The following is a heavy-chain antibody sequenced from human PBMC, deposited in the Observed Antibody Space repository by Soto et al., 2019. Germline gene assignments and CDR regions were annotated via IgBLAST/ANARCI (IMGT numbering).Heavy chain of an antibody. CDR2: MNPNSGNT. V-gene: IGHV1-8*01. J-gene: IGHJ6*02. Sequence: GASVKVSCKASGYTFTSYDINWVRQATGQGLEWMGWMNPNSGNTGYAQKFQGRVTMTRNTSISTAYMELSSLRSEDTAVYYCALFLEWLSYSGWYPTGWYYGMDVPGQGTTVTLPS. D-gene: IGHD3-3*01. CDR3: ALFLEWLSYSGWYPTGWYYGMDV. CDR1: GYTFTSYD.